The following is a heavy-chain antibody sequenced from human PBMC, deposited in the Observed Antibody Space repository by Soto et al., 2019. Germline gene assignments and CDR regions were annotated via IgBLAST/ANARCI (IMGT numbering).Heavy chain of an antibody. Sequence: SETLPLTCTFSGCPISSYYWSLIRQPPGKGMEWIGYVYYSGSTNYNPSLKSRLTISVDTSKNQISLQLISVTAADTAVYHCARAPRGGSFFYFDYWGQGTLVTVSS. CDR3: ARAPRGGSFFYFDY. V-gene: IGHV4-59*01. CDR1: GCPISSYY. CDR2: VYYSGST. J-gene: IGHJ4*02. D-gene: IGHD2-15*01.